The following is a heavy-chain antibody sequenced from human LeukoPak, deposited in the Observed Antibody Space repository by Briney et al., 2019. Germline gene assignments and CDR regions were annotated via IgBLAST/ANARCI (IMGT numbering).Heavy chain of an antibody. D-gene: IGHD1/OR15-1a*01. CDR3: ARGLGTAGAY. CDR1: GFTFNKYW. V-gene: IGHV3-7*01. CDR2: INQDGSEK. Sequence: PGGSLRLSCGDFGFTFNKYWMSWVRQARGKGGEWLVNINQDGSEKYYVDSVKGRFTISRDNAKNSVYLQMNSLRGEDTAIYYCARGLGTAGAYWGQGTLVTVSS. J-gene: IGHJ4*02.